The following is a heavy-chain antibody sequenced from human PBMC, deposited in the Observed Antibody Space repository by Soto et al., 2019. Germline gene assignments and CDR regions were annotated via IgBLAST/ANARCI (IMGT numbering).Heavy chain of an antibody. D-gene: IGHD4-4*01. Sequence: AGSLRLSCAASWFTVSSNYMSWVRQAPGEGLVWVSVIYSGGSTYYDDSVKGRFTISRANSKNTLYLKSMSLRDEDTAVYYCARVATVTTLNYYDGMDVWGQGTTVTVSS. J-gene: IGHJ6*02. V-gene: IGHV3-53*01. CDR1: WFTVSSNY. CDR3: ARVATVTTLNYYDGMDV. CDR2: IYSGGST.